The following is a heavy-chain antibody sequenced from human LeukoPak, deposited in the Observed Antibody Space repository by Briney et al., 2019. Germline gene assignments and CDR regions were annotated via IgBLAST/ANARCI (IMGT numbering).Heavy chain of an antibody. Sequence: GGSLRLSCAASGFTFSSYSMNWVRQAPGKGLEWVSGISWNSGSIGYADSVKGRFTISRDNAKNSLYLQMNSLRAEDTALYYCAKDIAYDSSGYYFDYWGQGTLVTVSS. CDR2: ISWNSGSI. J-gene: IGHJ4*02. CDR3: AKDIAYDSSGYYFDY. V-gene: IGHV3-9*01. D-gene: IGHD3-22*01. CDR1: GFTFSSYS.